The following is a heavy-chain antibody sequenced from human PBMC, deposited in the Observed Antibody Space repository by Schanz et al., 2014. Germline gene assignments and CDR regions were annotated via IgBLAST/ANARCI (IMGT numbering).Heavy chain of an antibody. CDR3: VRVKGEHSGHDYIVY. CDR1: GGSINNYF. J-gene: IGHJ4*02. D-gene: IGHD5-12*01. V-gene: IGHV4-4*07. Sequence: QVHLQESGPGLVKPSETLSVTCTVSGGSINNYFWTWIRQPAGKGLEWIGRIYSNGISHYNPSLESRVPMSVDTSKNKFSLTLTPVTPADTAIYYCVRVKGEHSGHDYIVYWGQGIQVTVSP. CDR2: IYSNGIS.